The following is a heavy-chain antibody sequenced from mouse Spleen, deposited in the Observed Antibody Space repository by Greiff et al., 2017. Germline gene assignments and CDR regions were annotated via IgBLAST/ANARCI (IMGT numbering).Heavy chain of an antibody. Sequence: QVQLQQPGAELVKPGASVKLSCKASGYTFTSYWMHWVKQRPGQGLEWIGMIHPNSGSTNYNEKFKSKATLTVDKSSSTAYMQLSSLTSEDSAVYYCARRVYDGYYNFDYWGQGTTLTVSS. J-gene: IGHJ2*01. CDR2: IHPNSGST. D-gene: IGHD2-3*01. V-gene: IGHV1-64*01. CDR3: ARRVYDGYYNFDY. CDR1: GYTFTSYW.